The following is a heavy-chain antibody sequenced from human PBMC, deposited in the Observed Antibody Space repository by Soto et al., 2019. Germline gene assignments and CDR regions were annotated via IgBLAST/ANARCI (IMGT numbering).Heavy chain of an antibody. Sequence: GASVKVSCKASGFTFTSSAMQWVRQARGQRLEWIGWIVVGSGNTNYAQKFQERVTITRDMSTSTAYMELSSLRSEDTAVYYCAADSAPYYDILTGYYGYYGMDVWGQGTTVTVSS. CDR1: GFTFTSSA. D-gene: IGHD3-9*01. V-gene: IGHV1-58*02. J-gene: IGHJ6*02. CDR2: IVVGSGNT. CDR3: AADSAPYYDILTGYYGYYGMDV.